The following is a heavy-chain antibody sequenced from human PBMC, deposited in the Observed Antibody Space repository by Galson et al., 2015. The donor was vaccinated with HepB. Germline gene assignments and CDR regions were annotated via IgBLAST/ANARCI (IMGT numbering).Heavy chain of an antibody. Sequence: SETLSLTCTVSGGSISSYYWGWIRQPPGEGLEWIGYIHYSGSTNYNPSLMSRVTISIDTSKNQFSLKLSSVTAADTAMYYCARTDRDGYNKRGLDYWGQGTLVTVSS. CDR3: ARTDRDGYNKRGLDY. J-gene: IGHJ4*02. V-gene: IGHV4-59*01. D-gene: IGHD5-24*01. CDR1: GGSISSYY. CDR2: IHYSGST.